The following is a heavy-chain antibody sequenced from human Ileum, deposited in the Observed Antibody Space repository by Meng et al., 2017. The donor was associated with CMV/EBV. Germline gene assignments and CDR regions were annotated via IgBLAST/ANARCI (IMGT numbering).Heavy chain of an antibody. D-gene: IGHD1-26*01. V-gene: IGHV3-21*01. CDR1: GFSFRAYR. CDR3: ARVPGSYLAVDY. J-gene: IGHJ4*02. CDR2: ISSSSSYI. Sequence: AASGFSFRAYRMNWVGQAPWKGLEWVSSISSSSSYIYYADSVKGRFTISRDNAKKSLYLQMNSLRVEDTAVYYCARVPGSYLAVDYWGQGALVTVSS.